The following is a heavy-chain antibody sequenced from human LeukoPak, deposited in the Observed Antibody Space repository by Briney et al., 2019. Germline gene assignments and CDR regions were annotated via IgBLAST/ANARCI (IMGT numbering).Heavy chain of an antibody. CDR3: ARRVGDSSGYYWS. V-gene: IGHV5-51*01. D-gene: IGHD3-22*01. J-gene: IGHJ5*02. Sequence: GESLKISCKGSGYSFTSYWIGWVRQMPGKGLEWMGIIYPGDSDTRYSPSFQGQVTISADQSIGPAYLQCSSLRASDTAMYYCARRVGDSSGYYWSWGQGTGVRLSS. CDR1: GYSFTSYW. CDR2: IYPGDSDT.